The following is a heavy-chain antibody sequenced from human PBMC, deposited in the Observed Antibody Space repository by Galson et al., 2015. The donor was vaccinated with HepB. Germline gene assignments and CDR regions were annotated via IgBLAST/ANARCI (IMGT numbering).Heavy chain of an antibody. CDR2: ISYDGSNK. J-gene: IGHJ6*02. V-gene: IGHV3-33*05. CDR1: GFTFSNYG. Sequence: SLRLSCAASGFTFSNYGMHWVRQAPGKGLEWVAVISYDGSNKYYADSVKGRFTISRDSSKNTLYLQMNSLRDEGTAVYYCARAKRYGSGSRYYYGMDVWGQGTTVTVSS. CDR3: ARAKRYGSGSRYYYGMDV. D-gene: IGHD3-10*01.